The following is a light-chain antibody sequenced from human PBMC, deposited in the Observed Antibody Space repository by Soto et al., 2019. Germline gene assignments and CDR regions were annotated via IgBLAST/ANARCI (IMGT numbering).Light chain of an antibody. J-gene: IGKJ4*01. V-gene: IGKV1-12*01. CDR3: HQASSFPLT. CDR1: QGISSW. CDR2: KAS. Sequence: DIQMTQSPSFVSASVGDRVTITCRASQGISSWLSWYQQKPGTAPTLLVYKASTLQDGVPSRFSGSGSATDFTLTINSLQPEDFGTYYCHQASSFPLTFGGGTKVEIK.